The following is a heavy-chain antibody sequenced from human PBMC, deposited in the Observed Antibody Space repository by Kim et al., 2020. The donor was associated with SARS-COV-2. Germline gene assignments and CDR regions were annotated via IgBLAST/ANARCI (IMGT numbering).Heavy chain of an antibody. Sequence: GGSLRLSCAASGFTVSDNYMSWVRQAPGKGLEWVSVIYTSDNTYYGGSVEGRFTISRDISKNTVYLQMTSLSAEDTAVYYCARLRIVGAFSNWFDPWGQGTLVTVSS. D-gene: IGHD1-26*01. CDR3: ARLRIVGAFSNWFDP. CDR2: IYTSDNT. J-gene: IGHJ5*02. CDR1: GFTVSDNY. V-gene: IGHV3-66*04.